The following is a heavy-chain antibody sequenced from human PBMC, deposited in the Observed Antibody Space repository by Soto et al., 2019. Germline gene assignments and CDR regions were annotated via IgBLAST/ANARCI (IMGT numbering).Heavy chain of an antibody. D-gene: IGHD3-10*01. Sequence: EVQLLESGGGLVQPGGSLRLSCAASGFSFRNYAMSWVRQAPGKGLEWISTLTGSSSNIYYADSVKGRFAISRDNSRNTLDLQMNSLTAEDTAVYYCANGRATYGLLTHDYWGQGTRVTVSS. CDR2: LTGSSSNI. CDR3: ANGRATYGLLTHDY. V-gene: IGHV3-23*01. CDR1: GFSFRNYA. J-gene: IGHJ4*02.